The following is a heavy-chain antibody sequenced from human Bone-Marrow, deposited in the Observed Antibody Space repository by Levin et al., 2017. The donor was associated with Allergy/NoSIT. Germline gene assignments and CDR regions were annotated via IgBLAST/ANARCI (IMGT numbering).Heavy chain of an antibody. Sequence: GESLKISCAASGFTFSSYGMHWVRQAPGKGLEWVAIIWYDGGNKYYADSVKGRFTISRDNSKNTLYLQMNSLRAEDTAVYYCARAGLWFGELGAFDIWGQGTMVTVSS. CDR2: IWYDGGNK. V-gene: IGHV3-33*01. J-gene: IGHJ3*02. D-gene: IGHD3-10*01. CDR1: GFTFSSYG. CDR3: ARAGLWFGELGAFDI.